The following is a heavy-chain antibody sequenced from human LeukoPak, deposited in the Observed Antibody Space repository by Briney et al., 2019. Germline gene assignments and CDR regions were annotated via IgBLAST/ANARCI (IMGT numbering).Heavy chain of an antibody. J-gene: IGHJ4*02. CDR3: ARTREQWQVLDY. Sequence: GKSLRLSCAASGFSFGSYGIHWVRQAPGKGLERVAVISHEGSQTYYADSVRGRFTISRDNSKNMVYLQMNSLRVEDTAVYYCARTREQWQVLDYWGQGTLVTVSS. D-gene: IGHD6-19*01. V-gene: IGHV3-30*03. CDR1: GFSFGSYG. CDR2: ISHEGSQT.